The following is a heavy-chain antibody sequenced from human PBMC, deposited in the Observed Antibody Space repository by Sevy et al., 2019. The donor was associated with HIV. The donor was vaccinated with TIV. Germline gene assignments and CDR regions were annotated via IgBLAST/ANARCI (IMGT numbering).Heavy chain of an antibody. V-gene: IGHV1-2*02. CDR3: ARFPSNWNDVGKFDY. J-gene: IGHJ4*02. D-gene: IGHD1-1*01. CDR2: INPNSGGT. CDR1: GYTFTGYY. Sequence: ASVKVSCKASGYTFTGYYMHWVRQAPGQGLEWMGWINPNSGGTNYAQKFQGRVTMTRDTSISTAYMELSRLRSDDTAVYYCARFPSNWNDVGKFDYWRQGTLVTVSS.